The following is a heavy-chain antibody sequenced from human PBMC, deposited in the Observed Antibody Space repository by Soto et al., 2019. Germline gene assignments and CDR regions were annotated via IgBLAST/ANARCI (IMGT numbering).Heavy chain of an antibody. D-gene: IGHD6-19*01. Sequence: QVQLVESGGGVVQPGRSLRLSCAASGFTFSSYGMHWVRQAPGKGLEWVAVIWYDGSNKYHADSVKGRFTISRDNSKNTLYLQMNSLRAEDTAVYYCAREPGSSGWFGWFDPWGQGTLVTVSS. V-gene: IGHV3-33*01. CDR3: AREPGSSGWFGWFDP. CDR2: IWYDGSNK. J-gene: IGHJ5*02. CDR1: GFTFSSYG.